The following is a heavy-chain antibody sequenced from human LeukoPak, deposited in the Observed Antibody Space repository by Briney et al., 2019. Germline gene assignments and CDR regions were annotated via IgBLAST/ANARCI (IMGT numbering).Heavy chain of an antibody. CDR3: ARGVYWSLDY. V-gene: IGHV3-23*01. D-gene: IGHD1-1*01. CDR2: IAGGDEST. Sequence: GGSLRLSCAISGFIFNTNGMNWVRQSPGKGLEWLATIAGGDESTYYADSVKGRFAISRDNSKNTMFLHMNSLRVEDTAVYYCARGVYWSLDYWGQGTLVTVSS. CDR1: GFIFNTNG. J-gene: IGHJ4*02.